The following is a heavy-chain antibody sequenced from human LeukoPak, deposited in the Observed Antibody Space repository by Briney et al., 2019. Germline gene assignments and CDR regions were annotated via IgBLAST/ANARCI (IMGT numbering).Heavy chain of an antibody. D-gene: IGHD3-16*01. J-gene: IGHJ3*02. V-gene: IGHV3-9*01. Sequence: GGSLRLSCAAAGFTFDNYAMHWVRQAPGKGLEWVSRISWNTGNIDYADSVKGRFTISRDNAKNSQYLQMNSLRAEDTALYYCAKGTTFDAFDMWGQGTMVTVSS. CDR1: GFTFDNYA. CDR2: ISWNTGNI. CDR3: AKGTTFDAFDM.